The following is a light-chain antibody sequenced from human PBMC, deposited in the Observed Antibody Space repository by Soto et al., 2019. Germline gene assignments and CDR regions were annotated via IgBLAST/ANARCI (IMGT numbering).Light chain of an antibody. CDR1: SSDVGSYNL. Sequence: QSALTQPASVSASPGQAITISCTGTSSDVGSYNLVSWYQQHPGKAPKLMIYEVSKRPSGVSNRFSGSKSGNTASLTISGLQADDEADYHCCSYAGSRTYGVFGGGTQLTVL. J-gene: IGLJ2*01. CDR3: CSYAGSRTYGV. CDR2: EVS. V-gene: IGLV2-23*02.